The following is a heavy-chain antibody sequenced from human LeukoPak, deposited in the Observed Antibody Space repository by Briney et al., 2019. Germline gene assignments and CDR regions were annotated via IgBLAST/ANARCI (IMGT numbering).Heavy chain of an antibody. V-gene: IGHV4-59*01. CDR1: GGSISSYY. Sequence: SETLSLTCTVSGGSISSYYWSWIRQPPGTGLEWSGYIYYSGSTKYNPSLKSRVTISVDTSKNQFSLKLSSVTAADTAVYYCARGPSRDGYKSGYYYYGMDVWGQGTTVTVSS. CDR2: IYYSGST. J-gene: IGHJ6*02. CDR3: ARGPSRDGYKSGYYYYGMDV. D-gene: IGHD5-24*01.